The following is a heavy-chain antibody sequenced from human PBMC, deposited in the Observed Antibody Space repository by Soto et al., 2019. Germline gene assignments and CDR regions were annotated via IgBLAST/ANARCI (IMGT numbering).Heavy chain of an antibody. D-gene: IGHD3-9*01. J-gene: IGHJ5*02. V-gene: IGHV3-66*01. CDR3: ARAPPDILTGYYNTPWFDP. Sequence: GGSLRLSCAASGFTVSSNYMSWVRQAPGKGLEWVSVIYSGGSTYYADSVKGRFTNSRENSKNTLYLQMNSLRAEERAVYYCARAPPDILTGYYNTPWFDPWGQGTLVTVSS. CDR1: GFTVSSNY. CDR2: IYSGGST.